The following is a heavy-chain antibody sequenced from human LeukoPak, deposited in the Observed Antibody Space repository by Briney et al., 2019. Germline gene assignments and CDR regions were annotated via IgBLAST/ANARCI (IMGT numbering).Heavy chain of an antibody. CDR1: GFTFSTYA. J-gene: IGHJ4*02. CDR2: ISFDGVNT. CDR3: AKSGLNRFDY. Sequence: PGGSLRLSCAASGFTFSTYAIHWVRQAPGKGLEWVAVISFDGVNTFYADSVKGRFTISRDNSKNTLYLQMNSLRAEDTAVYYCAKSGLNRFDYWGQGTLVTVSS. V-gene: IGHV3-30*04. D-gene: IGHD5-12*01.